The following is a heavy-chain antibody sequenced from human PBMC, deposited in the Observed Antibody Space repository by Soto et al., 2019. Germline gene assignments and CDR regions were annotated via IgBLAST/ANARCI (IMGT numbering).Heavy chain of an antibody. J-gene: IGHJ6*02. D-gene: IGHD3-10*01. Sequence: ASVKVSCKASGYTFTSYGISWVRQAPGQGLEWMGWISAYNGNTNYAQKLQGRVTMTTDTSTSTAYMELRSLRSDDTAVYYCARDSSPYYYGSGSYYTLDGMDVWGQGTTVTVSS. V-gene: IGHV1-18*01. CDR3: ARDSSPYYYGSGSYYTLDGMDV. CDR1: GYTFTSYG. CDR2: ISAYNGNT.